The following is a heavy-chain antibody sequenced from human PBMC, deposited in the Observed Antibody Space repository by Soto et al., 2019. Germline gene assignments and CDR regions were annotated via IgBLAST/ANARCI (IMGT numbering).Heavy chain of an antibody. D-gene: IGHD3-22*01. J-gene: IGHJ6*03. Sequence: EVQLVESGGGLVQPGGSLRLSCAASGFTFSSYAMHWVRQAPGKGLEYVSAISSNGGSTYYANSVKGRFTISRDNSKNTLYLQMGSLRAEDMAGYYCARDGGSHYYDSSGIREGYYYDYYMDVWGKGTTVTVSS. V-gene: IGHV3-64*01. CDR3: ARDGGSHYYDSSGIREGYYYDYYMDV. CDR2: ISSNGGST. CDR1: GFTFSSYA.